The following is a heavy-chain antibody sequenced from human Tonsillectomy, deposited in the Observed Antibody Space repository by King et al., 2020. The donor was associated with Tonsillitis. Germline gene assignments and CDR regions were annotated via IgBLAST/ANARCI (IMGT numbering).Heavy chain of an antibody. CDR2: INYTGST. Sequence: VQLQQWGAGLLKPSETLSLSCAVYGGSFSGYYWSWIRQVPGKGLEWIGEINYTGSTNYNPSLKSRVTISVDTSRNQFSLKVTSVTAADTAVYYCARKENYYYGLDVWGQGTTVTVSS. CDR1: GGSFSGYY. J-gene: IGHJ6*02. CDR3: ARKENYYYGLDV. V-gene: IGHV4-34*01.